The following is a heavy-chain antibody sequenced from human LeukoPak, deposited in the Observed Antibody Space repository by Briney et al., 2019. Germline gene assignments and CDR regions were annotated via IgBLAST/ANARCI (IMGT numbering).Heavy chain of an antibody. Sequence: GASVRVSCKASGYAFTGYDINWVRQATGQGLEWMGRMDPNTGDTGYAQNFQGRLTMTRNTSIDTAYMELSGLRSEDTAIYYCTRGSLSVSSRDYWGQGTLVTVSS. V-gene: IGHV1-8*01. D-gene: IGHD1-26*01. CDR3: TRGSLSVSSRDY. CDR1: GYAFTGYD. CDR2: MDPNTGDT. J-gene: IGHJ4*02.